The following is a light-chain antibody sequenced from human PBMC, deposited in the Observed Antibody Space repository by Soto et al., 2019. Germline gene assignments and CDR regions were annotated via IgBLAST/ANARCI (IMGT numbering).Light chain of an antibody. CDR3: QNYNSALFT. Sequence: DIQMTQSPSSLSASVGDRVTITCRASQDISNYLAWYQQKPGKAPKLLIYGAYTLQSGVPSRFSGSGSGTAFTLTISSLQPEDFATYYCQNYNSALFTFGPGTKVDIK. CDR1: QDISNY. CDR2: GAY. V-gene: IGKV1-27*01. J-gene: IGKJ3*01.